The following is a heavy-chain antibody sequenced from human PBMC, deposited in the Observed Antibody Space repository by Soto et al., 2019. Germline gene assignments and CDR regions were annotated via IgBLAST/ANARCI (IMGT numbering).Heavy chain of an antibody. D-gene: IGHD2-15*01. V-gene: IGHV3-30*18. CDR3: AKPYVVDCSGGSCYPDC. Sequence: QVQLVESGGGVVQPGRSLRLSCAASGFTFSSYGMHWVRQAPGKGLEWVAVISYDGSNKYYADSVKGRFTIARDNSKNQLYLQMNSLRAEDTAGYYCAKPYVVDCSGGSCYPDCWGQGTLVTVSS. CDR1: GFTFSSYG. CDR2: ISYDGSNK. J-gene: IGHJ4*02.